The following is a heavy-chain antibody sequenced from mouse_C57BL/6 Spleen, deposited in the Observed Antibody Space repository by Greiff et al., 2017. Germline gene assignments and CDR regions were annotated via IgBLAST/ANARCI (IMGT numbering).Heavy chain of an antibody. CDR2: IDPSDSYT. CDR3: ARGLLWYPYYFDY. J-gene: IGHJ2*01. Sequence: VQLQQSGAELVKPGASVKLSCKASGYTFTSYWMQWVKQRPGQGLEWIGEIDPSDSYTNYNQKFKGKATLTVDTSSSTAYMQLSSLTSEDSAVYYCARGLLWYPYYFDYWGQGTTLTVSS. D-gene: IGHD2-10*01. CDR1: GYTFTSYW. V-gene: IGHV1-50*01.